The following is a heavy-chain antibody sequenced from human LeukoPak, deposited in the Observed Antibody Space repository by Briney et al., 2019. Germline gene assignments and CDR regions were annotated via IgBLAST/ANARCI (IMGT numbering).Heavy chain of an antibody. CDR2: MNPNSGNT. J-gene: IGHJ5*02. CDR1: GYTFTSYD. CDR3: ARDVTMVRDSRDWFDP. V-gene: IGHV1-8*01. D-gene: IGHD3-10*01. Sequence: ASVKVSCKASGYTFTSYDINWVRQATGQGLEWMGWMNPNSGNTGYAQKFQGRVTMTRNTSISTAYMELSSLRSEDTAVYHCARDVTMVRDSRDWFDPWGQGTLVTVPS.